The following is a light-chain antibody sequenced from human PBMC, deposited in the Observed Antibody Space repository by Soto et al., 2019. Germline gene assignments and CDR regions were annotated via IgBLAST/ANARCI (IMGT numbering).Light chain of an antibody. CDR3: AAWDGSLNVVL. V-gene: IGLV1-44*01. J-gene: IGLJ3*02. CDR1: SSNIGTNT. CDR2: SSN. Sequence: QSVLTQPPSASGTPGQRVTISCSGSSSNIGTNTVNWYQQFPRSAPKLLMYSSNQRPSGVPDQFSGSKSGTSASLAISGLQSEDEADYYCAAWDGSLNVVLFGGETKVTVL.